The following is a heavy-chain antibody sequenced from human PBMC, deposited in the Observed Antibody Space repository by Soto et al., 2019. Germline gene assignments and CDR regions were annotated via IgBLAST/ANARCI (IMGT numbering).Heavy chain of an antibody. D-gene: IGHD6-19*01. Sequence: SVKVSCKASGFTFTSSAMQWVRQARGQRLEWIGWIVVGSGNTNYAQKFQERVTITRDMSTSTAYMELSSLRSEDTAVYYCAADGAVADAFDIWGQGTMVTVSS. CDR3: AADGAVADAFDI. CDR1: GFTFTSSA. CDR2: IVVGSGNT. J-gene: IGHJ3*02. V-gene: IGHV1-58*02.